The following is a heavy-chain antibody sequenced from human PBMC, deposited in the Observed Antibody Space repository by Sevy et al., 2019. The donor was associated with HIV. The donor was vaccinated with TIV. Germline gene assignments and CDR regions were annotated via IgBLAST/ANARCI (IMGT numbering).Heavy chain of an antibody. Sequence: GGSLRLSCAASGFTFSSYAMSWVRQAPGKGLEWVSAISGSGGSTYYADSVKGRFTISRDNSKNTRYLQMNSLRAEDTAVYYCASGIAAAGTMGWFDPWGHGTLVTVSS. CDR2: ISGSGGST. D-gene: IGHD6-13*01. CDR3: ASGIAAAGTMGWFDP. CDR1: GFTFSSYA. J-gene: IGHJ5*02. V-gene: IGHV3-23*01.